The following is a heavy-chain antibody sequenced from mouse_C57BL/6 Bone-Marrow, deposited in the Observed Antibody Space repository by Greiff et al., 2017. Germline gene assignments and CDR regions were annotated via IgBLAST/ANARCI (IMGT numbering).Heavy chain of an antibody. CDR3: ARDDYDGTWFAY. V-gene: IGHV1-42*01. CDR1: GYSFTGYY. D-gene: IGHD2-4*01. J-gene: IGHJ3*01. CDR2: INPSTGGT. Sequence: LVESGPELVKPGASVKISCKASGYSFTGYYMNWVKQSPEKSLEWIGEINPSTGGTTYNQKFKAKATLTVDKSSSTAYMQLKSLTSEDSAVYYCARDDYDGTWFAYWGQGTLVTVSA.